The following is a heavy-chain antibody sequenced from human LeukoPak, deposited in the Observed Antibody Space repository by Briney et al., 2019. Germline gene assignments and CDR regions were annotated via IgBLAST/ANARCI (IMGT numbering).Heavy chain of an antibody. CDR3: ATLTTVVTAYYFDH. D-gene: IGHD4-23*01. Sequence: SETLSLTCTVSGGSINNYYWSWIRQSPGKGLEWIGYIHYSGTTNFSPSLKSRLTMSVDMSMNQFSLKLSSVTAADTAVYYCATLTTVVTAYYFDHWGQGTLVTVSS. CDR1: GGSINNYY. V-gene: IGHV4-59*08. CDR2: IHYSGTT. J-gene: IGHJ4*02.